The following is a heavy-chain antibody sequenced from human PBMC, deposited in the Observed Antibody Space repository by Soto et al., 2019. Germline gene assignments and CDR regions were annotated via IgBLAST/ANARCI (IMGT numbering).Heavy chain of an antibody. Sequence: HPGGSLRLSCAASGFTVSSNYMSWVRQAPGKGLEWVSVIYSGGSTYYADSVKGRFTISRDNSKNTLYLQMNSLRAEDTAVYYCARSLASGWYSRARPPRTPQHLDIWGQGTMVTVSS. D-gene: IGHD6-19*01. CDR2: IYSGGST. J-gene: IGHJ3*02. CDR1: GFTVSSNY. V-gene: IGHV3-53*01. CDR3: ARSLASGWYSRARPPRTPQHLDI.